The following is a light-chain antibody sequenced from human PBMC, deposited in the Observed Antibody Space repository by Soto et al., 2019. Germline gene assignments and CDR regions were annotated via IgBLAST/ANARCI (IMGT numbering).Light chain of an antibody. J-gene: IGLJ1*01. CDR1: TSNIGTFN. CDR3: AAWDDNLNAYV. Sequence: QSVLTQPPSASSTTGHTVTISCSGSTSNIGTFNDYWYQHLPATAPKLLIYLGDKRASGVSDRFSGSKSGTSVSLAINGLLSDDEADYYCAAWDDNLNAYVFGSGTKLTVL. V-gene: IGLV1-47*02. CDR2: LGD.